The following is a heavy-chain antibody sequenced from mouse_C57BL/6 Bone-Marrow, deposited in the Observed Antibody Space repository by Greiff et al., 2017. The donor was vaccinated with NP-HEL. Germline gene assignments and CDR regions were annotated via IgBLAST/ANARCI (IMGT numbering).Heavy chain of an antibody. CDR1: GYAFSSSW. Sequence: QVQLKESGPELVKPGASVKISCKASGYAFSSSWMNWVKQRPGKGLEWIGRIYPGDGDTNYNGKFKGKATLTADKSSSTAYMQLSSLTSEDSAVYFCAIYYFDYWGQGTTLTVSS. J-gene: IGHJ2*01. CDR2: IYPGDGDT. V-gene: IGHV1-82*01. CDR3: AIYYFDY.